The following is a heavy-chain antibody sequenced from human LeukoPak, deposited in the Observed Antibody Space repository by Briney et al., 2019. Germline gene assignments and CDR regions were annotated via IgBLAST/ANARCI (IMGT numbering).Heavy chain of an antibody. V-gene: IGHV3-23*05. CDR2: IDKTTYPT. CDR1: GFTFSSYA. Sequence: GGSLRLSCAASGFTFSSYAMSWVRQPPGKGLEWVSAIDKTTYPTFYADSVKGRCTISRDTSKNTLYLQMNSPRTEDTAVYFCAKFEGATIPGWFNDYWGQEILVSVSS. CDR3: AKFEGATIPGWFNDY. D-gene: IGHD6-19*01. J-gene: IGHJ4*02.